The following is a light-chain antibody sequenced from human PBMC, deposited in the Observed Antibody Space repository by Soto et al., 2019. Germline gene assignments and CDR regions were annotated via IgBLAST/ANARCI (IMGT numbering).Light chain of an antibody. CDR3: CSYVGSSTV. CDR1: TSDVGSYNL. V-gene: IGLV2-23*01. Sequence: QSVLTQPASVSGSPGQSITISCTGTTSDVGSYNLVSWFQQHPGKAPKVLIYEGTKRPSGVSSRFSGSKSGHTASLTISGLQAEDEADYYCCSYVGSSTVFGGGTQLTVL. J-gene: IGLJ3*02. CDR2: EGT.